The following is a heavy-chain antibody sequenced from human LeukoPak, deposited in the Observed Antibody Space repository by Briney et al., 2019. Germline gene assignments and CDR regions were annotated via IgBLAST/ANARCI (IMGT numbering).Heavy chain of an antibody. V-gene: IGHV3-53*01. D-gene: IGHD6-19*01. Sequence: GGSLRLSCAASGFTFSIYAMSWVRQAPGKGLEWVSVIYSGGSTYYADSVKGRFTISRDNSKNTLYLQMNSLRAEDTAVYYCARDSGSSGWYEDYWGQGTLVTVSS. CDR1: GFTFSIYA. J-gene: IGHJ4*02. CDR3: ARDSGSSGWYEDY. CDR2: IYSGGST.